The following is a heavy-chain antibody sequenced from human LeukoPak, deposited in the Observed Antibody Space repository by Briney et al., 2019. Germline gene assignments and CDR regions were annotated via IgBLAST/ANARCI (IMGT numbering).Heavy chain of an antibody. CDR3: AKVRSGSANWALRIFDN. Sequence: GGSLRLSCAASGFTFSSYAMSWVRQAPGRGLERVSAISGSGGSTYYADSVKGRFTISRDNSKNTLYLQMNSLRAEDTAVYYCAKVRSGSANWALRIFDNWGQGTLVTVSS. CDR2: ISGSGGST. CDR1: GFTFSSYA. D-gene: IGHD1-1*01. V-gene: IGHV3-23*01. J-gene: IGHJ4*02.